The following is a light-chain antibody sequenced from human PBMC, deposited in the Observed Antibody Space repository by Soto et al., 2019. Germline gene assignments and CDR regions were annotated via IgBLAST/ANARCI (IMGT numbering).Light chain of an antibody. CDR3: CSHAGSYTYV. CDR1: SSDVGGYNY. V-gene: IGLV2-11*01. J-gene: IGLJ1*01. Sequence: QSALTQPRSVSGSPGQSLTISCTGTSSDVGGYNYVSWYQQHPGKVPKLMIYDFTKRPSGVPDRFSGSKSGNTASLTISGLQAEDEADYYCCSHAGSYTYVFGTGTKLTVL. CDR2: DFT.